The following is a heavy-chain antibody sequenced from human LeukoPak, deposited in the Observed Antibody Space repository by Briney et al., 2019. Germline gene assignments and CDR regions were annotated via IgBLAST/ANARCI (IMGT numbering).Heavy chain of an antibody. V-gene: IGHV1-18*01. J-gene: IGHJ3*02. Sequence: VASVKVSCKASGGTFSSYAISWVRQAPGQGLEWMGWISAYNGNTNYAQKLQGRVTMTTDTSTSTAYMELRSLRSDDTAVYYCARDQNDYDILTGYLYVPDAFDIWGQGTMVTVSS. CDR1: GGTFSSYA. CDR3: ARDQNDYDILTGYLYVPDAFDI. CDR2: ISAYNGNT. D-gene: IGHD3-9*01.